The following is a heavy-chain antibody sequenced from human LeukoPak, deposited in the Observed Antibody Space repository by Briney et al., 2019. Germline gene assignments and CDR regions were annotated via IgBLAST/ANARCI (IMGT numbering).Heavy chain of an antibody. CDR2: IHYSGTT. CDR1: GGSISTYY. CDR3: ARMGGYSGYATH. Sequence: PSETLSLTCTISGGSISTYYWSWIRQPPGKGLEWIGYIHYSGTTNYNPSLKSRVTISLDTSKNQFSLNLSSVTAADTAVYYCARMGGYSGYATHWGQGTLVTVSS. J-gene: IGHJ4*02. V-gene: IGHV4-59*08. D-gene: IGHD5-12*01.